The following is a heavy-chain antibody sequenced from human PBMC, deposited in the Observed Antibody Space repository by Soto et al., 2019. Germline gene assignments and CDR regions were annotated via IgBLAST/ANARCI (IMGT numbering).Heavy chain of an antibody. J-gene: IGHJ6*02. V-gene: IGHV3-30-3*01. CDR2: ISYDGSNK. D-gene: IGHD3-22*01. CDR1: GFTFSSYA. CDR3: ARPGGIVVVIYYGMDF. Sequence: QVQLVESGGGVVQPGRSLRLSCAASGFTFSSYAMHWVRQAPGKGLEWVAVISYDGSNKYYADSVKGRFTISRDNSKNTLYLQMNSLRAEDTAVYYCARPGGIVVVIYYGMDFWGQGTTVTVSS.